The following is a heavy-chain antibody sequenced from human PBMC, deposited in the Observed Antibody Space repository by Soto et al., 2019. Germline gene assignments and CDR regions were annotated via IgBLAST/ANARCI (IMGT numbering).Heavy chain of an antibody. CDR2: INAGNGNT. CDR1: GYTFTSYA. J-gene: IGHJ6*02. D-gene: IGHD3-22*01. V-gene: IGHV1-3*01. Sequence: QVKLVQSGAEVKKPGASVKVSCKASGYTFTSYAMHWVRQAPGQRLEWMGWINAGNGNTKYSQKFQGRVTITRDTSASTAYMELSSLRSEDTAVYYCARAPLPIYYYDSSGRGNGMDVWGQGTTVTVSS. CDR3: ARAPLPIYYYDSSGRGNGMDV.